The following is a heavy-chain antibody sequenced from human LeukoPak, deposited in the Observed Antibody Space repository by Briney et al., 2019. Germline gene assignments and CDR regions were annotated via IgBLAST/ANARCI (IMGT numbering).Heavy chain of an antibody. V-gene: IGHV4-59*08. D-gene: IGHD3-9*01. CDR2: IYYSGST. CDR1: GGSISSYY. Sequence: SEALSLTCTVSGGSISSYYWSWIRQPPGKGLEWIGYIYYSGSTNYNPSLKSRVTISVDTSKNQFSLKLSSVTAADTAVYYCARLRLRYFDWLPFDYYMDVWGKGTTVTVSS. J-gene: IGHJ6*03. CDR3: ARLRLRYFDWLPFDYYMDV.